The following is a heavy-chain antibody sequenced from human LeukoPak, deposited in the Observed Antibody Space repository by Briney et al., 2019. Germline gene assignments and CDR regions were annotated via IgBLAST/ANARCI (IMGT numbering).Heavy chain of an antibody. Sequence: ASVKVSCKASGYTFTSHDVNWLRQATGQGLEWLGWMNPNSGHTDFAQKFQGGVTMTRDTSISTAYMELSSLRSEDTAMYYCAMYYYDTSGPYVGAFDIWGQGTMVTVSS. CDR3: AMYYYDTSGPYVGAFDI. CDR2: MNPNSGHT. CDR1: GYTFTSHD. J-gene: IGHJ3*02. V-gene: IGHV1-8*01. D-gene: IGHD3-22*01.